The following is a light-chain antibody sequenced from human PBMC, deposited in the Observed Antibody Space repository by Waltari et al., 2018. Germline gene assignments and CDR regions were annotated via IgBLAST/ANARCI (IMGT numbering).Light chain of an antibody. CDR1: SSDVGSYNL. Sequence: QSALAQPASVSGSPGQSITISCTGTSSDVGSYNLVSWYQQHPGKAPKLMIYEGSKRPSGVSNGLAGSKSGNTASLTISGLQAEDEADYHCCSYAGSSTWVFGGGTKLTVL. CDR3: CSYAGSSTWV. V-gene: IGLV2-23*01. CDR2: EGS. J-gene: IGLJ3*02.